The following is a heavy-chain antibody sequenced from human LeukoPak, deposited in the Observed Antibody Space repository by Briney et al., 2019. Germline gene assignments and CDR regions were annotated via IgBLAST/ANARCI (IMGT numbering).Heavy chain of an antibody. J-gene: IGHJ4*02. D-gene: IGHD2-21*01. V-gene: IGHV4-39*01. CDR1: GGSISSSDYY. CDR2: VYYSGRT. CDR3: ASLTVGGGDVDGY. Sequence: SETLSLTCTVSGGSISSSDYYWGWIRQPPGKGLEWIGSVYYSGRTYYNPSLKSRVTISVDTSKNQFSLKLSSVTAADTALYYCASLTVGGGDVDGYWSQGTLVTVSS.